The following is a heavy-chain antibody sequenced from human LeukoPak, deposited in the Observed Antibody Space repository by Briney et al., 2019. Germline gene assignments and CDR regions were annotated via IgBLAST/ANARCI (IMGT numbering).Heavy chain of an antibody. V-gene: IGHV1-69*05. CDR3: ARTVDHNYYYMDV. Sequence: ASVKVSCKASGGTFSSYAISWVRQAPGQGLEWMGGIIPIFGTANYAQKFQGGVTITTDESTSTAYMELSSLRSEDTAVYYCARTVDHNYYYMDVWGKGTTVTVSS. D-gene: IGHD4-23*01. CDR2: IIPIFGTA. CDR1: GGTFSSYA. J-gene: IGHJ6*03.